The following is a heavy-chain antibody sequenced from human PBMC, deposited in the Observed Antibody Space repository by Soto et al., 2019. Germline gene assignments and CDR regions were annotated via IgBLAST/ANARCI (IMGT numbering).Heavy chain of an antibody. J-gene: IGHJ4*02. CDR1: GYSFTSYW. Sequence: GESLKISCKGSGYSFTSYWIGWVRQMPGKGLEWMGIIYPGDSDTRYSPSFQGQVTISADKSISTAYLQWSSLKASDTAMYYCARLQNYDILTGPYYFDYWGQGTLVTVS. CDR3: ARLQNYDILTGPYYFDY. D-gene: IGHD3-9*01. V-gene: IGHV5-51*01. CDR2: IYPGDSDT.